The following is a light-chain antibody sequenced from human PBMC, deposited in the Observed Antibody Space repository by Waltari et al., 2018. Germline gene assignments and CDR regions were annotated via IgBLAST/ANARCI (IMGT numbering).Light chain of an antibody. CDR2: DAS. V-gene: IGKV3-20*01. J-gene: IGKJ1*01. CDR3: QKYGTLPAT. Sequence: EIVLTQSPGTLSLSPGESATLPCRASQSVSRWLAWYQQKPGQAPRLLIYDASTRATDISDRFSGSGSGTDFSLTISRLEPEDFAVYYCQKYGTLPATFGQGTKVEIK. CDR1: QSVSRW.